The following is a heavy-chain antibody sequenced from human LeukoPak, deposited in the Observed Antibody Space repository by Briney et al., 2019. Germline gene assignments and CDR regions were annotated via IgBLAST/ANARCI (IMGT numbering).Heavy chain of an antibody. V-gene: IGHV4-39*01. Sequence: PSETLSLTCTVSGGSISTISSGTYYWGWIRQPPGKGLEWIGSIYFSGSPYYNPSLKSRVAMSVDTSKNQFSLKVSSVTAADTAVYYCARWRTAKTAFDYWGQGTLVTVSS. D-gene: IGHD2-21*02. CDR1: GGSISTISSGTYY. CDR2: IYFSGSP. J-gene: IGHJ4*02. CDR3: ARWRTAKTAFDY.